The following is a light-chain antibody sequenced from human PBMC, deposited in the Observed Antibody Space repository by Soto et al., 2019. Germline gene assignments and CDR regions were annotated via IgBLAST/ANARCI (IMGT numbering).Light chain of an antibody. CDR2: GVS. CDR3: SSYTTSSTLVV. CDR1: SSDVGGYNY. V-gene: IGLV2-14*01. Sequence: QSALTQPASVSGSPGQSITISCTGTSSDVGGYNYVSWYQQHPGKAPKLMIYGVSYRPSGVSDRFSGSKSGNTASLTISGLQAEDEADYYCSSYTTSSTLVVFGGGTKVTVL. J-gene: IGLJ3*02.